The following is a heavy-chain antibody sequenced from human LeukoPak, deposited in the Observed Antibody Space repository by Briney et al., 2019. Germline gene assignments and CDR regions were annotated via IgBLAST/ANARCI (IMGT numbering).Heavy chain of an antibody. Sequence: WETLSLTFTVSGVSISSHYWSSVRQSPGKGLEWICYIFNRGSTNYSPSLKSRVTMSVDASKNQFSLKLNSVTAADTAVYYRARDTAIFEYWGQGTLVSVSS. D-gene: IGHD5-18*01. CDR1: GVSISSHY. J-gene: IGHJ4*02. CDR2: IFNRGST. V-gene: IGHV4-59*11. CDR3: ARDTAIFEY.